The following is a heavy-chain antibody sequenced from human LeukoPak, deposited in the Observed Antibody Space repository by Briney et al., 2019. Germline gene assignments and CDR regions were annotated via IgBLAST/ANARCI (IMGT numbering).Heavy chain of an antibody. V-gene: IGHV4-31*03. CDR3: ARATTDYDSSGYYPDYFDY. J-gene: IGHJ4*02. CDR2: IYYSGST. D-gene: IGHD3-22*01. CDR1: GGSISSGGYY. Sequence: SQTLSLTCTVSGGSISSGGYYWSWIRQHPGKGLEWIGYIYYSGSTYYNPSLKSRVTISVDTPKNQFSLKLSSVTAADTAVYYCARATTDYDSSGYYPDYFDYWGQGTLVTVSS.